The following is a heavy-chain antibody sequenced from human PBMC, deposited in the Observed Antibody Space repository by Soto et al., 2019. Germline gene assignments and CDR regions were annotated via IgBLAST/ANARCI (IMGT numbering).Heavy chain of an antibody. CDR2: ITGSGDKT. Sequence: GGSLRLSCAASGFSLKNYAMTWVRQAPGKGLEWVSGITGSGDKTYYAESVKGRFIISRDNSENTLYLQMNSLRAEDTALYYCARDCSSSSCSVWRYWGQGTQVTVSS. CDR3: ARDCSSSSCSVWRY. CDR1: GFSLKNYA. D-gene: IGHD2-2*01. V-gene: IGHV3-23*01. J-gene: IGHJ4*02.